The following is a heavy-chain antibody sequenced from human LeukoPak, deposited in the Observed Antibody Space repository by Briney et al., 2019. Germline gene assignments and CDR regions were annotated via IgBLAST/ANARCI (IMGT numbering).Heavy chain of an antibody. Sequence: PGGSLRLSCEASGFTFSSYDMNWVRQAPGKGLEWVSVISGSGGSTDYADSVKGRFSISRDNSKNTLYLQMNSLRGEDTAVYYCAKGQLWFGEFSYFDYWGQGTLVTVSS. CDR2: ISGSGGST. V-gene: IGHV3-23*01. CDR1: GFTFSSYD. CDR3: AKGQLWFGEFSYFDY. J-gene: IGHJ4*02. D-gene: IGHD3-10*01.